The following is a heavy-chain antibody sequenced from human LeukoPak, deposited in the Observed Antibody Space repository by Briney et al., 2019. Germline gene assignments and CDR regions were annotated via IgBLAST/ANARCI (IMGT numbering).Heavy chain of an antibody. CDR3: ARDFPHGSGSYYNDY. CDR2: IYHSGYS. CDR1: GYSISSGYY. V-gene: IGHV4-38-2*02. J-gene: IGHJ4*02. D-gene: IGHD3-10*01. Sequence: SETLSLTCTVSGYSISSGYYWGWIRQPPGKGLEWIGSIYHSGYSYYNPSLKSRVTISVDTSKNQFSLKLSSVTAADTAVYYCARDFPHGSGSYYNDYWGQGTLVTVSS.